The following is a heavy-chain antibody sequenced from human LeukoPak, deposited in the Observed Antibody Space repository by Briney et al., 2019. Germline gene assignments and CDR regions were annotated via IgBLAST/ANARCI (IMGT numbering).Heavy chain of an antibody. CDR2: IIPILGIA. CDR3: ARDLGSG. Sequence: GASLKVSCKASGGTFSSYAISWGRQAPGQGLEWMGRIIPILGIAKYAQKFQGRVTITDDQSPSTAYMELSRLRSEVTAVYYLARDLGSGWGQGTLVTVSS. CDR1: GGTFSSYA. V-gene: IGHV1-69*04. J-gene: IGHJ4*02. D-gene: IGHD6-19*01.